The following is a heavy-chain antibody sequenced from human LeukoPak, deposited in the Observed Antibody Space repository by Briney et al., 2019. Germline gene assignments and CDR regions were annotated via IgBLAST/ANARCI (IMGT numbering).Heavy chain of an antibody. CDR2: IYYSGST. CDR1: GGSISSYY. J-gene: IGHJ4*02. Sequence: SETLSLTCTVSGGSISSYYWSWIRQPPGKGLEWIGYIYYSGSTNYNPSLKSRVTISVDTSKNQFSLKPSSVTAADTAVYYCARGQGDYWGQGTLVTVSS. V-gene: IGHV4-59*01. CDR3: ARGQGDY.